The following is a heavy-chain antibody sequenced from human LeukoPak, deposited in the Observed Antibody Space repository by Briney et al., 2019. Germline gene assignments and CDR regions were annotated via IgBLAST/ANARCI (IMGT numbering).Heavy chain of an antibody. CDR2: INHSGST. Sequence: SETLSLTCAVYGGSFSGYYWSWIRQPPGKGLEWIGEINHSGSTNYNPSLKSRVTISVDTSKNQFSLKLSSVTAADTAAYYCASRVLGYCSGGSCYHHNYWGQGTLVTVSS. V-gene: IGHV4-34*01. D-gene: IGHD2-15*01. CDR3: ASRVLGYCSGGSCYHHNY. J-gene: IGHJ4*02. CDR1: GGSFSGYY.